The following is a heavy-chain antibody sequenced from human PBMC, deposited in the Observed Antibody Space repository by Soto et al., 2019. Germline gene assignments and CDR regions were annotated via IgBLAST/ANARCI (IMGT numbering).Heavy chain of an antibody. CDR1: GFSLSTSRMG. V-gene: IGHV2-5*02. D-gene: IGHD4-4*01. J-gene: IGHJ4*02. Sequence: QITLKESGPTLVKPTQTLTLTCTFSGFSLSTSRMGVGWIRQPPGKALEWLALIYWDDDKRYSPSLKSRLTVTKDTSKNQVVLTMTNMDPVDTATYYCAGRQTTVSWGTFDYWGQGTLVTVSS. CDR2: IYWDDDK. CDR3: AGRQTTVSWGTFDY.